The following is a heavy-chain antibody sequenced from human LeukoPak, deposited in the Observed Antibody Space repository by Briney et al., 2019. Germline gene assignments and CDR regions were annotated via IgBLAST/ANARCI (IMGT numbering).Heavy chain of an antibody. Sequence: PGGSLRLSCAASGFTFRNYWMNWVRQAPGKGLVWVSRINSDGSTTNYADSVKGRFTISRDNAKNTVFLQMKSLRAEDTAVYYCARAGGDGYNYVDYWGQGTLVTVSS. CDR1: GFTFRNYW. J-gene: IGHJ4*02. CDR3: ARAGGDGYNYVDY. V-gene: IGHV3-74*01. CDR2: INSDGSTT. D-gene: IGHD5-24*01.